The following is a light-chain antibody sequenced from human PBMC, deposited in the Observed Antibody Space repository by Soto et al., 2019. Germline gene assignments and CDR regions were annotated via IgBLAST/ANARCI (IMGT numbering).Light chain of an antibody. CDR1: QSVNSN. CDR3: QQYNNWPWT. V-gene: IGKV3-15*01. CDR2: GAS. Sequence: EIVMTQSPATLSVSPGEGPTLSCRASQSVNSNLAWYQQKPGQAPRLLIIGASSRAPGIPSGFSGSGSGTEFTLTISSLQSEDLAVYYCQQYNNWPWTFGLGTKVEV. J-gene: IGKJ1*01.